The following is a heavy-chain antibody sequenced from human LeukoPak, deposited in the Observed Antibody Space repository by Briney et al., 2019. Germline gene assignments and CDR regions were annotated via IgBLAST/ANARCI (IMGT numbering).Heavy chain of an antibody. J-gene: IGHJ4*02. CDR1: GFTFTTYV. CDR2: ISGRGGST. CDR3: ALGPPYGDYSD. Sequence: GGSLRLSCVASGFTFTTYVMNWVRQAPGKGLEWVSGISGRGGSTYYADSVKGRFTISRDNSKNMLYLQMNSLRAEDTAVYYCALGPPYGDYSDWGQGTLVTVSS. D-gene: IGHD2-21*02. V-gene: IGHV3-23*01.